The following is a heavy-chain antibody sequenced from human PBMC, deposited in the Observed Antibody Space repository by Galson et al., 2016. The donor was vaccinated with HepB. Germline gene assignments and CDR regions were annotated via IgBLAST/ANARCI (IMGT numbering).Heavy chain of an antibody. CDR1: GDSVSSNSAA. CDR3: AREGRKGAVAGTEYYYYGMDV. V-gene: IGHV6-1*01. CDR2: TYYRSKWYN. D-gene: IGHD6-19*01. J-gene: IGHJ6*02. Sequence: CAISGDSVSSNSAAWNWIRQSPSRGLEWLGRTYYRSKWYNDYAVSVKSRITINSDTSKNQFSLQLNSVTPEETAVYYCAREGRKGAVAGTEYYYYGMDVWGQGTTVTVSS.